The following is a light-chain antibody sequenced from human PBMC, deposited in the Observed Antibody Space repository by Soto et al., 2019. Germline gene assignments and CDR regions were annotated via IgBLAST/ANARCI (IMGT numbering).Light chain of an antibody. V-gene: IGLV7-46*01. CDR1: TGAVTSGHY. Sequence: QAVVTQEPSLTVSPGGTVTLTCGSSTGAVTSGHYPYWFQQKPGQAPRTLIYDTSNKHSWTPARFSGSLLGGKAALTLSGALPDDEAEYSCLLSYSGARRVFGGGTKLTVL. J-gene: IGLJ2*01. CDR2: DTS. CDR3: LLSYSGARRV.